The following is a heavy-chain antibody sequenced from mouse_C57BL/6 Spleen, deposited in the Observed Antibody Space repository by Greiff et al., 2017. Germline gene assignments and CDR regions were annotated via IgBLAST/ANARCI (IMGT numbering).Heavy chain of an antibody. Sequence: VQLQQSGPELVKPGASVKISCKASGYSFTGYYMNWVKQSPEKSLEWIGEINPSTGGTTYNQKFKAKATLTVDKSSSTAYMQLKSLTSEDSAVYYCARRDYDYDPFDYWGQGTTLTVSS. V-gene: IGHV1-42*01. J-gene: IGHJ2*01. CDR1: GYSFTGYY. CDR2: INPSTGGT. D-gene: IGHD2-4*01. CDR3: ARRDYDYDPFDY.